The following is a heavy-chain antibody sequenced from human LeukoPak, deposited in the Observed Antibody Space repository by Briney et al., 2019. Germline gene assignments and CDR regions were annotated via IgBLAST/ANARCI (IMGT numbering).Heavy chain of an antibody. CDR1: GFTFSSYW. V-gene: IGHV3-7*01. CDR2: IEEDGSEK. D-gene: IGHD3-3*01. Sequence: GGSLRLSCATSGFTFSSYWMSWVRQAPGKGLEWVANIEEDGSEKYYVDSVKGRFTISRDNAKNSLYLQMNSLRAEDTAVYYCARASNVYYDFWTSTSGDAFDIWGQGTMVTVSS. J-gene: IGHJ3*02. CDR3: ARASNVYYDFWTSTSGDAFDI.